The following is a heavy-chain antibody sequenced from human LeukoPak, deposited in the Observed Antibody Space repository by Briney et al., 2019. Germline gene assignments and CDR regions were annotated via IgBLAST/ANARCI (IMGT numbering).Heavy chain of an antibody. Sequence: PSETLSLTCTVSGGSISSSSYYWGWIRQPPGKGLEWIGSIYYSGSTYYNPSLKSRVTISVDTSKNQFSLKLSSVTAADTAVYYCATLTGTTMRYWFDPWGQGTLVTVSS. CDR1: GGSISSSSYY. CDR2: IYYSGST. CDR3: ATLTGTTMRYWFDP. J-gene: IGHJ5*02. D-gene: IGHD1-7*01. V-gene: IGHV4-39*01.